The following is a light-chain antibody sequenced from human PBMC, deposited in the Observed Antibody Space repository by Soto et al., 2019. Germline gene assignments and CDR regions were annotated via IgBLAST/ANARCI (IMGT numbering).Light chain of an antibody. CDR2: HAS. V-gene: IGKV1-6*01. Sequence: AIHMTQSPSSLSASVGDRVTVTCRASQGVGHDLAWYQQKPGKAPNLLIYHASTLQSGVPSRFSGSGSGTDITLTISSLQPEDFGTYYGLQDNYNPLTFGGGTKVGIK. CDR3: LQDNYNPLT. CDR1: QGVGHD. J-gene: IGKJ4*01.